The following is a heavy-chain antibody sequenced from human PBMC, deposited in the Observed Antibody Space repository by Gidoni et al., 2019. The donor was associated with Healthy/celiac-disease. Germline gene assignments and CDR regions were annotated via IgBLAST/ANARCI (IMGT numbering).Heavy chain of an antibody. CDR3: ARDLGYCSGGSCYYDPGLLDY. CDR1: GFTFSSYG. D-gene: IGHD2-15*01. Sequence: QVQLVESGGGVVQPGRSLRLSCAASGFTFSSYGMHWVRQAPGKGLEWVAVIWYDGSNKYYADSVKGRFTISRDNSKNTLYLQMNSLRAEDTAVYYCARDLGYCSGGSCYYDPGLLDYWGQGTLVTVSS. J-gene: IGHJ4*02. V-gene: IGHV3-33*01. CDR2: IWYDGSNK.